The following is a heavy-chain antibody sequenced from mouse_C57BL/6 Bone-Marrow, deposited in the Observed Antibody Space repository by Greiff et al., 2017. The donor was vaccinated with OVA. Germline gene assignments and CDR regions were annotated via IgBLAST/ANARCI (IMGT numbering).Heavy chain of an antibody. Sequence: EVMLVESGGGLVKPGGSLKLSCAASGFTFSDYGMHWVRQAPEKGLEWVAYISSGSSTIYYADTVKGRFTISRDNAKNTLFLQMTSLRSEDTAMYYCARGYDYDGGALFAYWGQGTLVTVSA. D-gene: IGHD2-4*01. CDR3: ARGYDYDGGALFAY. CDR2: ISSGSSTI. CDR1: GFTFSDYG. V-gene: IGHV5-17*01. J-gene: IGHJ3*01.